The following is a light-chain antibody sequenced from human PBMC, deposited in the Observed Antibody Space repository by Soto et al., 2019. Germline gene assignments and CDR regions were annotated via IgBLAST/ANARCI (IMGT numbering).Light chain of an antibody. V-gene: IGLV1-44*01. CDR2: SNN. CDR3: AAWDDSLTGPV. J-gene: IGLJ2*01. CDR1: TSNIGSNS. Sequence: QSVLTQPPSASGTPGQRVTISCSGSTSNIGSNSVNWYQQLPGTATNLLIYSNNQRPSWVPDRFSGSKSGTSASLAISGLQSEDEADYYCAAWDDSLTGPVFGGGTKRTVL.